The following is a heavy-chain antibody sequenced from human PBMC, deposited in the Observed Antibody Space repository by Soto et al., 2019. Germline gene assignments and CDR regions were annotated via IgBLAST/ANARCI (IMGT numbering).Heavy chain of an antibody. D-gene: IGHD3-9*01. CDR1: GGSISSYY. V-gene: IGHV4-59*08. CDR2: IYYSGST. Sequence: PSETLSLTCTVSGGSISSYYWSWIRQPPGKGLEWIGYIYYSGSTNYNPSLKSRVTISVDTSKNQFSLKLSSVTAADTAVYYCAGISTYDILTGYYPPPLDYWGQGTLVTVSS. CDR3: AGISTYDILTGYYPPPLDY. J-gene: IGHJ4*02.